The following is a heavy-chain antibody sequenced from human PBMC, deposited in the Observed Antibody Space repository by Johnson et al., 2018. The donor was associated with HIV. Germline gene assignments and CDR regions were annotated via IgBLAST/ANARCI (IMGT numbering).Heavy chain of an antibody. Sequence: VQLVESGGGVVRPGGSLRLSCAASGFTFDDYGMSWVRQAPGKGLEWVSGINWNGTNTGYADSVKGRFTISRDNAKNSLYLQMNSLRAEDTAVYYCAKDRSTGWYPAFDIWGQGTMVTVSS. D-gene: IGHD6-19*01. CDR3: AKDRSTGWYPAFDI. CDR2: INWNGTNT. J-gene: IGHJ3*02. CDR1: GFTFDDYG. V-gene: IGHV3-20*04.